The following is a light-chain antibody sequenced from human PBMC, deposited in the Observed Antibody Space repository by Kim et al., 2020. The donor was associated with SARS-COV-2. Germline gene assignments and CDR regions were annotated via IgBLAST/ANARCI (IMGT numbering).Light chain of an antibody. Sequence: DIRMTQSPSTLSASVGDGVTITCRASQGISIWLAWYQQKPEEAPNLLIYDASSLESGVPSRFRGSRSGTEFTLTITSLQPDDFATYYCQQYNNYPRTFGQGTKVDIK. CDR3: QQYNNYPRT. CDR1: QGISIW. V-gene: IGKV1-5*01. CDR2: DAS. J-gene: IGKJ1*01.